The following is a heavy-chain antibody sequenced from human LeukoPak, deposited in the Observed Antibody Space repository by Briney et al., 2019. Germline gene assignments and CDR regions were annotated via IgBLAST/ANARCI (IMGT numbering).Heavy chain of an antibody. CDR1: GFTFNTYG. CDR2: ISGRGDST. CDR3: ARTAYDGAFDI. J-gene: IGHJ3*02. V-gene: IGHV3-23*01. D-gene: IGHD3-3*01. Sequence: GSLRLSCAASGFTFNTYGMSWVRQAPGKGLEWVSAISGRGDSTYYADSVKGRFTISRDNSKNSLYLQMNSLRAEDTAVYYCARTAYDGAFDIWGQGTMVTVSS.